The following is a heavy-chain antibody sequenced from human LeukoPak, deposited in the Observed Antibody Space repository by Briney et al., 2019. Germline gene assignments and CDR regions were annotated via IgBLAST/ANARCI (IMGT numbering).Heavy chain of an antibody. Sequence: PGGSLRLSCAASGITFSSYAMSWVRQAPGKGLEWVSAISGGGGSTYYADSVKGRFTISRDNSKNTLYLQMNSLRAEDTAVYYCARDGDIVSYGMDVWGQGTTVTVSS. CDR2: ISGGGGST. J-gene: IGHJ6*02. D-gene: IGHD2-15*01. V-gene: IGHV3-23*01. CDR1: GITFSSYA. CDR3: ARDGDIVSYGMDV.